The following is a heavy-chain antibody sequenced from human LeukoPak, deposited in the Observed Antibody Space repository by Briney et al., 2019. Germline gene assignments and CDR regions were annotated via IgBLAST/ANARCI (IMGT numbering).Heavy chain of an antibody. CDR1: GGSISSYY. CDR3: ARASYSSGWYYFDY. Sequence: SETLSLTCTVSGGSISSYYWSWIRQPPGKGLEWIGHIYYSGSTNYNPSLKSRVTISVDTSKNQFSLKLSSVTAADTAVYYCARASYSSGWYYFDYWGQGTLVTVSS. J-gene: IGHJ4*02. D-gene: IGHD6-19*01. V-gene: IGHV4-59*08. CDR2: IYYSGST.